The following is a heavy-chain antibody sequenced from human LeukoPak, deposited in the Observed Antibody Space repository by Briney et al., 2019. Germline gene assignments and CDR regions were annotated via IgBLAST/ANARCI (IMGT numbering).Heavy chain of an antibody. J-gene: IGHJ5*02. D-gene: IGHD3-22*01. CDR1: GGTFSSYA. V-gene: IGHV1-69*01. Sequence: SVKVSCKASGGTFSSYAISWVRQAPGQGLEWMGGIIPIFGTANYAQKFQGRVTITADESTSTAYMGLSSLRSEDTAVYYCATSTGYYEVNWFDPWGQGTLVTVSS. CDR3: ATSTGYYEVNWFDP. CDR2: IIPIFGTA.